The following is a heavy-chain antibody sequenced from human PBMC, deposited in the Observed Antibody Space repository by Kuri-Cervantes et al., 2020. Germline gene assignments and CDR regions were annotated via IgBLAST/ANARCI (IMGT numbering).Heavy chain of an antibody. D-gene: IGHD3/OR15-3a*01. Sequence: GGSLRLSCAASGFTFNSYAMHWVRQAPGKGLEWVAIIWYEGSNKYYADSVKGRFTISRDISENTVYLQMNSLRPEDTAVYYCARDRTNSWTFDYWGQGTLVTVSS. CDR1: GFTFNSYA. CDR3: ARDRTNSWTFDY. J-gene: IGHJ4*02. V-gene: IGHV3-33*08. CDR2: IWYEGSNK.